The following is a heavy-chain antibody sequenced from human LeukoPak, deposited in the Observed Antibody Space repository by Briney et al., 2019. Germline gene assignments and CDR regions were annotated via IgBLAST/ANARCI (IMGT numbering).Heavy chain of an antibody. Sequence: ASVKVSCKASGYTFTSYYMHWVRQAPGQGLECVGIINPSGGSTSYAQKFQGRVTMTRDTSTSTVYMELSSLRSENTAVYYCARERDLEMATIRPFDYWGQGTLVTVSS. CDR1: GYTFTSYY. D-gene: IGHD5-24*01. CDR3: ARERDLEMATIRPFDY. CDR2: INPSGGST. V-gene: IGHV1-46*01. J-gene: IGHJ4*02.